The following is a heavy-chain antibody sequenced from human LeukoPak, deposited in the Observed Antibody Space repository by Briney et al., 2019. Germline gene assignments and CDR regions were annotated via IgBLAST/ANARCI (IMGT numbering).Heavy chain of an antibody. D-gene: IGHD3-10*01. Sequence: ASVKVSCKASGYTFTGYYMHWVRQAPGQGLEWMGWINPNSGGTNYAQKFQGRVTMTRDTSISTAYMELSSLRSEDTAVYYCSYGSGSYPSLPLHYWGQGTLVTVSS. J-gene: IGHJ4*02. CDR1: GYTFTGYY. V-gene: IGHV1-2*02. CDR3: SYGSGSYPSLPLHY. CDR2: INPNSGGT.